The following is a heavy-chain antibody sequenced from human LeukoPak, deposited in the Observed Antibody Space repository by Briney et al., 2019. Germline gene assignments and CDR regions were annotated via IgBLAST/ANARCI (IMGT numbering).Heavy chain of an antibody. CDR3: ARVDVTMVRGVADYYYCCGMDV. J-gene: IGHJ6*04. D-gene: IGHD3-10*01. Sequence: SETLSLTCAVYGGSFSGYYWSWLRQPPGKGLEWIGEINHSGSTYYNPSLKSRVTISVDTSKNQFSLKLSSVTAADTAVYYCARVDVTMVRGVADYYYCCGMDVWGKGTTVTVSS. V-gene: IGHV4-34*01. CDR1: GGSFSGYY. CDR2: INHSGST.